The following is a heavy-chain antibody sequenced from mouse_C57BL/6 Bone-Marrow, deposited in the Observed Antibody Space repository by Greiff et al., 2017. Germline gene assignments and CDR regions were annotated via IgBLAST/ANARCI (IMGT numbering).Heavy chain of an antibody. J-gene: IGHJ3*01. CDR1: GFNIKDDY. D-gene: IGHD2-4*01. CDR3: TTKIYYDYDWFAY. V-gene: IGHV14-4*01. Sequence: EVKVVESGAELVRPGASVKLSCTASGFNIKDDYMHWVKQRPEQGLEWIGWIDPENGDTEYASKFQGKATITADTSSNTAYLQLSSLTSEDTAVYYCTTKIYYDYDWFAYWGQGTLVTVSA. CDR2: IDPENGDT.